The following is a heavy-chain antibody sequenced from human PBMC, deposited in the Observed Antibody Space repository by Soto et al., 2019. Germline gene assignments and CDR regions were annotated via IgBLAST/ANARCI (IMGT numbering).Heavy chain of an antibody. J-gene: IGHJ3*02. CDR1: GYTFTSYG. Sequence: ASVKVSCKASGYTFTSYGISWVRQAPGQGLEWMGWISAYNGNTNYAQKLQGRVTMTTDTSTSTAYMELRSLRSDDTAVYYCARSKRIAARLVGAFDIWGQGTMVTGSS. CDR2: ISAYNGNT. D-gene: IGHD6-6*01. CDR3: ARSKRIAARLVGAFDI. V-gene: IGHV1-18*01.